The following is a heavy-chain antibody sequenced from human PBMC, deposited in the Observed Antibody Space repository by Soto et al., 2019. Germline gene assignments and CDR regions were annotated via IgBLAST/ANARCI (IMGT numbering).Heavy chain of an antibody. CDR1: GVSISSSY. CDR3: ARKRASCCGRSCCSPPEYYYYMDV. V-gene: IGHV4-59*12. CDR2: IYNSGST. D-gene: IGHD2-15*01. J-gene: IGHJ6*03. Sequence: QVQLQESGPGLVKPSETLSLTCTVSGVSISSSYWSWIRQPPGKGLEWIGYIYNSGSTNYNPSLKSRRITTADASNNHDAPRLSSVAAADTAVYYCARKRASCCGRSCCSPPEYYYYMDVWGKGTTVTVS.